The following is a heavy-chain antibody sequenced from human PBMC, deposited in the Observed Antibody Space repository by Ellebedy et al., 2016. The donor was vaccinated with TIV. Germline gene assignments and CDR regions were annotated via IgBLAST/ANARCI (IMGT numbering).Heavy chain of an antibody. CDR3: GRLGVIAGAGASDY. CDR1: GSNISTFV. J-gene: IGHJ4*02. D-gene: IGHD6-13*01. V-gene: IGHV3-48*03. CDR2: ISYTGDTR. Sequence: GESLKISCAASGSNISTFVIHWVRQAQGKALEWVSYISYTGDTRHYADSVKGRFTISRDNAKNSLYLQMSSLRAEDTAVYYCGRLGVIAGAGASDYWGQGTLVIVSS.